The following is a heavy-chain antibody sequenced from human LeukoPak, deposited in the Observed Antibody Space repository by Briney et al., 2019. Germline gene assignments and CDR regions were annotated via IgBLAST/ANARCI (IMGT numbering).Heavy chain of an antibody. CDR3: ARRTYYYDSSGYYGIDAFDI. V-gene: IGHV4-59*08. CDR1: GGSISSYY. Sequence: SETLSLTCTVSGGSISSYYWSWIRQPPGKGLEWIGYIYYSGSTNYNPSLKSRVTISVDTSKNQFSPKLSSVTAADTAVYYCARRTYYYDSSGYYGIDAFDIWGQGTMVTVSS. J-gene: IGHJ3*02. CDR2: IYYSGST. D-gene: IGHD3-22*01.